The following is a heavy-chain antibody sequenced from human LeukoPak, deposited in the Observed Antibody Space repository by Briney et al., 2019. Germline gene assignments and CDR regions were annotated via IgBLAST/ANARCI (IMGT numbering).Heavy chain of an antibody. CDR3: ARRDFNSVYYQLDY. V-gene: IGHV4-4*07. CDR1: GGSISSYY. D-gene: IGHD3-22*01. J-gene: IGHJ4*02. Sequence: SSETLSLTCTVSGGSISSYYWSWIRQPAGKGLEWIGRIYTSGSTNYNPSLKSRVTMSVDTSKNQFSLKLSSVTAADTAVYYCARRDFNSVYYQLDYWGQGTLVTVSS. CDR2: IYTSGST.